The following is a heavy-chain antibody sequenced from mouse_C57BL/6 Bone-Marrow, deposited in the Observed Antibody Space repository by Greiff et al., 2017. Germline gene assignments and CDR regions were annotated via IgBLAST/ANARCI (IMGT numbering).Heavy chain of an antibody. Sequence: EVQGVESGGDLVKPGGSLKLSCAASGFSFSSYGMSWVRQTPDKRLEWVATISSGGSYTYYPDSVKGRFTISRDNAKNTLYLQMSSLKSEDTAMYYCARSPLYYYGSSPYFDYWGQGTTLTVSS. CDR2: ISSGGSYT. CDR3: ARSPLYYYGSSPYFDY. J-gene: IGHJ2*01. V-gene: IGHV5-6*01. CDR1: GFSFSSYG. D-gene: IGHD1-1*01.